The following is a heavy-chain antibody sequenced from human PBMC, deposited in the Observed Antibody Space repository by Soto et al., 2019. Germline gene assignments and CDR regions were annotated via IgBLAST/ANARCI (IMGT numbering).Heavy chain of an antibody. Sequence: PLETLSLTCTVSGGSISSSSYYWGWIRQPPGKGLEWIGSSSYSGNTYYSPSLRSRVTISVDTSKSQFSLKLSSVTAADTAVYYCARHVAFPYYGSGSFYYFDYWGQGTLVTVSS. CDR2: SSYSGNT. J-gene: IGHJ4*02. D-gene: IGHD3-10*01. CDR1: GGSISSSSYY. V-gene: IGHV4-39*01. CDR3: ARHVAFPYYGSGSFYYFDY.